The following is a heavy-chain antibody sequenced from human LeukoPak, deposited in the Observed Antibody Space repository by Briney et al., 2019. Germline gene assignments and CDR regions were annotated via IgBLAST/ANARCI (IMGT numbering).Heavy chain of an antibody. D-gene: IGHD3-10*01. V-gene: IGHV3-74*01. CDR1: KFTFSNSW. CDR3: ARVWGVGGTPAPEYFQH. J-gene: IGHJ1*01. CDR2: INSDGSST. Sequence: PGGSLRLSCEASKFTFSNSWMHWVRQAPGKGLVWVSRINSDGSSTTYADFVKGRFTISRDNAKNTLYLQMNGLRAEDTAVYYCARVWGVGGTPAPEYFQHWGQGTLVTVSS.